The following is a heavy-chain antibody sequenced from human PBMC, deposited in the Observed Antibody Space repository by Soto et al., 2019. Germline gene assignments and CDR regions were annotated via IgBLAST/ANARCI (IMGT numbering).Heavy chain of an antibody. J-gene: IGHJ5*02. CDR3: ASNQGFGGVHNWFDP. V-gene: IGHV3-33*01. D-gene: IGHD3-10*01. CDR1: GFTFSSYG. Sequence: QVQLVESGGGVVQPGRSLRLSCAASGFTFSSYGMHWVRQAPGKGLEWVAVIWYDGSNKYYADSVKGRFTISSDNYKNTLYLQMNSLRAEDTAVYYCASNQGFGGVHNWFDPGGQGTLVTVSS. CDR2: IWYDGSNK.